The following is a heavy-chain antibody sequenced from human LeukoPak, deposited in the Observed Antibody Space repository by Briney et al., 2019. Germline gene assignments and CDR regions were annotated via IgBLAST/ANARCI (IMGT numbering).Heavy chain of an antibody. D-gene: IGHD5-24*01. V-gene: IGHV3-23*01. CDR3: AKLEMATIF. CDR1: GFAFSTYA. Sequence: PGGSLRLSCAASGFAFSTYAMGWVRQAPGKGLEWVSAISGSGGSTHYADSVKGRFTISRDNSKNTLFLQMNSLRAEDTAVYYCAKLEMATIFWGQGTLVTVSS. CDR2: ISGSGGST. J-gene: IGHJ4*02.